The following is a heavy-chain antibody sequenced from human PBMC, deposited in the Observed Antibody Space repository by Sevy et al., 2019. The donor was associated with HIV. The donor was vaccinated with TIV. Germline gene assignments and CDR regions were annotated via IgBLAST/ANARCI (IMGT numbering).Heavy chain of an antibody. CDR2: ISGTGGSGDKT. Sequence: GGSLRLSCAASGFMFSNYVVNWVRQAPGKGLEWVAGISGTGGSGDKTNYADSVKGRVTIYRDDSKNSLYLQLNSLRAEDTAIYYCARKYDSSGYFDYWGQGTLVTVSS. V-gene: IGHV3-23*01. J-gene: IGHJ4*02. CDR1: GFMFSNYV. D-gene: IGHD3-22*01. CDR3: ARKYDSSGYFDY.